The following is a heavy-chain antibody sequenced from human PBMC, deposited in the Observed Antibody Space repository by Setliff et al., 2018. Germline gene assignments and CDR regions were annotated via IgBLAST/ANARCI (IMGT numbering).Heavy chain of an antibody. Sequence: ASVKVSCKTSGYSFTDYGITWVRQAPGQGLEWMGWISAHTGNTYSGQKLHDRLTLTTDTSTNTAYMELRSLGSDDTAVYYCSRLVRFCTRVACQTLSGGEFWGQGTLVTVSS. CDR3: SRLVRFCTRVACQTLSGGEF. J-gene: IGHJ1*01. CDR2: ISAHTGNT. D-gene: IGHD2-8*01. V-gene: IGHV1-18*01. CDR1: GYSFTDYG.